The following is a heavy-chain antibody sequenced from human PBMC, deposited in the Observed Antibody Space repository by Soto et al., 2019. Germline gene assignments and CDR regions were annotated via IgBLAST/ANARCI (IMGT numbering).Heavy chain of an antibody. Sequence: PSETLSLTCAVSGGSISGTTYSWSWIRQPPGKGLEWIGYIYDSGSTYYNPSLKSQFSISVDRSKNQFSLKLSSVTAADTAVYYCARGQGAAAGHSNFDYWGQGALVTVSS. CDR3: ARGQGAAAGHSNFDY. CDR2: IYDSGST. CDR1: GGSISGTTYS. J-gene: IGHJ4*02. D-gene: IGHD6-13*01. V-gene: IGHV4-30-2*01.